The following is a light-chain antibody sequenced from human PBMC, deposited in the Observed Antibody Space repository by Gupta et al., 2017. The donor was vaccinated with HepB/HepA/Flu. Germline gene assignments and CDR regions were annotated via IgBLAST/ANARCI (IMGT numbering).Light chain of an antibody. CDR1: SSDVGGYNY. Sequence: QSALTPPASVSGSPGQSITISCTGTSSDVGGYNYVSWYQQHPGKATKLMIYDVSNRPSGVSNRFSGSKSGNTASPTISGLQAEDEADYYGSSYTSSSSCVFGGGTKLTVL. V-gene: IGLV2-14*01. CDR3: SSYTSSSSCV. J-gene: IGLJ3*02. CDR2: DVS.